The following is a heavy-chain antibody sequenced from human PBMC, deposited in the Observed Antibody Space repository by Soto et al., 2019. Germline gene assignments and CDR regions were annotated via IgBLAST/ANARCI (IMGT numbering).Heavy chain of an antibody. CDR3: AIVVVPAAISYYYGMDV. D-gene: IGHD2-2*01. V-gene: IGHV1-69*05. CDR1: GGTFSSYA. Sequence: GASLKVSCKASGGTFSSYAISWVRQAPGQGLEWMGGIIPIFGKTNYAQKFQGGVTMTTDASTSTAYMELRSLRSEDTAVYYCAIVVVPAAISYYYGMDVWGQGTTVTVS. CDR2: IIPIFGKT. J-gene: IGHJ6*02.